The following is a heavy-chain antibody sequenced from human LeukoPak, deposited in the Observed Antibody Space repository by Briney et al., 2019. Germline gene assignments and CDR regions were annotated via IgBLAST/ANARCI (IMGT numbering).Heavy chain of an antibody. CDR1: GYTFTGYY. Sequence: ASVKVSCKASGYTFTGYYMHWVRQAPGQGLEWMGWINPNSGGTNYAQKFQGRVTMTRDTSISTAYMELSRLRSDDTAVYYCARDSRNTMIVVIKLDYWGQGTLVTVSS. V-gene: IGHV1-2*02. CDR3: ARDSRNTMIVVIKLDY. D-gene: IGHD3-22*01. J-gene: IGHJ4*02. CDR2: INPNSGGT.